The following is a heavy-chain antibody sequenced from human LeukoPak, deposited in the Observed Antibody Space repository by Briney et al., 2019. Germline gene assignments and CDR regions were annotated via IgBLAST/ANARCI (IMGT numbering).Heavy chain of an antibody. CDR2: INNDGSST. J-gene: IGHJ4*02. Sequence: GGSLRLCCAASGFTFSSYWMHWVRQAPGRGLVWVSRINNDGSSTSYADSVKGRFTISRDNAKNTLHLQMNSLRAEDTAVYYCARVRSAAAVDYWGQGTLVTVSS. CDR3: ARVRSAAAVDY. V-gene: IGHV3-74*01. CDR1: GFTFSSYW.